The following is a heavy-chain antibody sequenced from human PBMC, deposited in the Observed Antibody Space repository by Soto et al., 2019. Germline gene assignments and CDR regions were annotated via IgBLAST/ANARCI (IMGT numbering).Heavy chain of an antibody. CDR1: GFTLSSYW. CDR2: IKQDGSDK. D-gene: IGHD6-13*01. Sequence: SLRLSCAASGFTLSSYWMSWVRQAPGKGLEWVANIKQDGSDKYYVDSVKGRFTISRDNAKNSLYLQMNSLRAEDTAVYYCATSAAAPGNYWGQGTLVTVSS. J-gene: IGHJ4*02. CDR3: ATSAAAPGNY. V-gene: IGHV3-7*01.